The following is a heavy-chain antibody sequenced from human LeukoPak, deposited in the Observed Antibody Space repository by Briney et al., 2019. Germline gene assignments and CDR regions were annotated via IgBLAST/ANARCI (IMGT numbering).Heavy chain of an antibody. CDR2: IYYSGGT. J-gene: IGHJ6*02. Sequence: SETLSLTCPVSGGSISSSSYYWGWIRQPPGKGLEWIGSIYYSGGTYYNPSLKSRVTISVDTSKNQFSLKLSSVTAADTAVYYCARHRFYYGMDVWGQGTTVTVSS. CDR1: GGSISSSSYY. CDR3: ARHRFYYGMDV. V-gene: IGHV4-39*01.